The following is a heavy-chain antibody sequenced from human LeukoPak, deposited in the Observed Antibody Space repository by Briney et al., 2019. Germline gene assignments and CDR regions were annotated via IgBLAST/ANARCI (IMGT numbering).Heavy chain of an antibody. CDR1: GFTFSSYG. D-gene: IGHD6-19*01. CDR3: AKAVGSSGWYEGVEY. CDR2: ISYDGSNK. Sequence: PGGSLRLSCAASGFTFSSYGIHWVRQAPGKGLEWVAVISYDGSNKYYADSVKGRFTISRDNSKNTLYLQMNSLRAEDTAVYYCAKAVGSSGWYEGVEYWGQGTLVTGSS. V-gene: IGHV3-30*18. J-gene: IGHJ4*02.